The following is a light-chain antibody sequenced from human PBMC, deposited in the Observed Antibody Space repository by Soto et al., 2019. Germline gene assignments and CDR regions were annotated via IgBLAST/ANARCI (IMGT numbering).Light chain of an antibody. J-gene: IGKJ5*01. V-gene: IGKV3-11*01. Sequence: EIVLTQSPATLSLSPGERATLSCRASQSVSSYLAWYQQKPGQAPRLLIYDASNRATGIPARFSGSGSGTDCTLTISSLEPEDFAVYYCQQRSNWPITFSQGTRLEIK. CDR1: QSVSSY. CDR2: DAS. CDR3: QQRSNWPIT.